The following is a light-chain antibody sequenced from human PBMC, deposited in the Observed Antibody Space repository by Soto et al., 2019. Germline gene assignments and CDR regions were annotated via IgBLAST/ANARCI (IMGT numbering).Light chain of an antibody. Sequence: QSVLTQPPSASGSPGQSVTISCTGTSSDVGGYNYVYWYQQHPGKAPKLMIYEVTKRPSGVPDRFSGSKSGNTASLTVSGLQAEDEADYYCSSYADSNSYVFGTWTKLTVL. CDR3: SSYADSNSYV. J-gene: IGLJ1*01. CDR2: EVT. CDR1: SSDVGGYNY. V-gene: IGLV2-8*01.